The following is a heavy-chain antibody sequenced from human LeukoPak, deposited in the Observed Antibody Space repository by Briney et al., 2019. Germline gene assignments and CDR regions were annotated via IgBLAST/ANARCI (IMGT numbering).Heavy chain of an antibody. CDR1: GFSLYSSAVG. V-gene: IGHV2-5*02. Sequence: ESGPTLLNPTQPRTLTCTFSGFSLYSSAVGGGWIRQAPGKAPESLAVTYWDHDKRYHPSLRSRLTMSQDASKSQVFLVISNMDPGDTATYYCAHRRPGHLTGWDNSYFDNWDTGNLVSVSS. D-gene: IGHD1/OR15-1a*01. CDR2: TYWDHDK. CDR3: AHRRPGHLTGWDNSYFDN. J-gene: IGHJ4*02.